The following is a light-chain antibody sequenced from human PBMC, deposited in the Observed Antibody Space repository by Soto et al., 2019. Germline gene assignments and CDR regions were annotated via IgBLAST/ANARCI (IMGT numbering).Light chain of an antibody. CDR2: NAS. Sequence: EIVLTQSPATLSLSPGERATLSCRASQSVGRDYLGWYQQKPGQAPRLVIYNASNMASGIPDRFSGSGSGTDFTLTISRLEPEDFAVYYCHQYAYAPWTFGQGTKVEIK. CDR3: HQYAYAPWT. CDR1: QSVGRDY. J-gene: IGKJ1*01. V-gene: IGKV3-20*01.